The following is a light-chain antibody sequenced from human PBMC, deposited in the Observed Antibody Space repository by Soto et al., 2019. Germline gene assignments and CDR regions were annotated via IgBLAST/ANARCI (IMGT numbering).Light chain of an antibody. J-gene: IGKJ1*01. CDR2: AAS. V-gene: IGKV1-9*01. Sequence: VQMTQSPSTLSASVGDRGTITCRASQGISSYLAWYQQKPGKAPKLLIYAASTLQSGVPSRFSGSGSGTEFTLTISSLQPEDFATYYCLQHNSYPRTFGQGTKVDI. CDR1: QGISSY. CDR3: LQHNSYPRT.